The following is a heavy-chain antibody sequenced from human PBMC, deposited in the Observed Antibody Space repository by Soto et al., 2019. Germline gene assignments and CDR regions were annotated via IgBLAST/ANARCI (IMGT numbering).Heavy chain of an antibody. CDR1: GFTFSSYG. J-gene: IGHJ6*02. CDR2: ISYDGSNK. V-gene: IGHV3-30*18. Sequence: QVQLVESGGGVVQPGRSLRLSCAASGFTFSSYGMHWVRQAPGKGLEWVAVISYDGSNKYYADSVKGRFTISRDNSKNTLYLQMNSLRAEDTAVYYCAKKEYQLLVDYYGMDVWGQGTTVTVSS. D-gene: IGHD2-2*01. CDR3: AKKEYQLLVDYYGMDV.